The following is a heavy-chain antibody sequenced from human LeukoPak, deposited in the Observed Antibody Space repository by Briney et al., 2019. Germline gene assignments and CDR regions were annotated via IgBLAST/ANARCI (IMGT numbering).Heavy chain of an antibody. V-gene: IGHV5-10-1*01. D-gene: IGHD6-13*01. Sequence: GESLKISCKGSGYSFTSYWISWVRQMPGKGLEWMGRIDPSDSYTNYSPSFQGHVTISADKSISTAYLQRSSLKASGTAMYYCASGHSSSWYSYFQHWGQGTLVTVSS. J-gene: IGHJ1*01. CDR3: ASGHSSSWYSYFQH. CDR2: IDPSDSYT. CDR1: GYSFTSYW.